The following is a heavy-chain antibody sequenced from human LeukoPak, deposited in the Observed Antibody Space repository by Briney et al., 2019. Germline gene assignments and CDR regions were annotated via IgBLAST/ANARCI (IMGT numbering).Heavy chain of an antibody. D-gene: IGHD2-15*01. J-gene: IGHJ4*02. CDR1: GFTFSDYY. Sequence: GGSLRLSCAASGFTFSDYYMSWIRQAPGKGLEWVSYISSSGSTIYYADSVKGRFTISRDNAKNSLYLQMNSLRAEDTAVYYCARELYCSGGSCYGLDYWGQGTLVTVSS. V-gene: IGHV3-11*04. CDR3: ARELYCSGGSCYGLDY. CDR2: ISSSGSTI.